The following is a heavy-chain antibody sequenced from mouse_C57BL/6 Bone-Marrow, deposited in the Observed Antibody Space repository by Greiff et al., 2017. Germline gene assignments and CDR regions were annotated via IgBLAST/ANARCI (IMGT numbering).Heavy chain of an antibody. V-gene: IGHV5-4*01. J-gene: IGHJ4*01. CDR2: ISDGGSYT. Sequence: EVHLVESGGGLVKPGGSLKLSCAASGFTFSSYAMSWVRQTPEKRLEWVATISDGGSYTYYPDNVKGRFTIYRDNAKNNLYLQMSHLKSEDTAMYYCAREEDYERNGYAMDYWGQGTSVTVSS. D-gene: IGHD2-4*01. CDR1: GFTFSSYA. CDR3: AREEDYERNGYAMDY.